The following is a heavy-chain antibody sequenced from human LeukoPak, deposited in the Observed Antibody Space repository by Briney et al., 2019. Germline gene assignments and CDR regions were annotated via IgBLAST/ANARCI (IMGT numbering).Heavy chain of an antibody. CDR1: GFTFSDYY. CDR3: ASSSAFYGPNPY. D-gene: IGHD2/OR15-2a*01. J-gene: IGHJ4*02. Sequence: PGGSLRLSCAASGFTFSDYYMSWIRQAPGKGLEWVSYISTTSSYTNYADSVKGRFTVSRDNAKNSLYLQMNSLRAEDTAVYYCASSSAFYGPNPYWGQGTLVTVSS. CDR2: ISTTSSYT. V-gene: IGHV3-11*06.